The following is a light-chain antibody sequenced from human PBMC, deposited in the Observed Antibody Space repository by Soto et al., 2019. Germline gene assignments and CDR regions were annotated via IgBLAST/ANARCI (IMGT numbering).Light chain of an antibody. V-gene: IGLV1-44*01. J-gene: IGLJ1*01. CDR3: AAWDDSLGGFYV. CDR2: SNN. CDR1: RSSVGSNT. Sequence: QSALTQPPSASGTPGQRVTISCSGSRSSVGSNTVNWYQHLPGTAPKLLIYSNNHRPSGVPDRFSASKAGASASLAISGLQSEDEGDYYCAAWDDSLGGFYVFGSGTKVTVL.